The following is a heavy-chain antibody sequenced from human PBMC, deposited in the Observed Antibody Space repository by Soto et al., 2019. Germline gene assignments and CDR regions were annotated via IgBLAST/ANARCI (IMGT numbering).Heavy chain of an antibody. D-gene: IGHD6-6*01. CDR3: AKEKGQLPDY. CDR1: GFTFSSYA. CDR2: ISGSGGST. Sequence: GESLKISCAASGFTFSSYAMSWVRQAPGKGLEWVSAISGSGGSTYYADSVKGRFTISRDNSKNTLYLQMNSLRDEDTAVYYCAKEKGQLPDYWGQGTLVTVSS. J-gene: IGHJ4*02. V-gene: IGHV3-23*01.